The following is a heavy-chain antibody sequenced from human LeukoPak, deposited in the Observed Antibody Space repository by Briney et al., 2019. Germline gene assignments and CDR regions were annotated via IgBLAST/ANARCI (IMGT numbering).Heavy chain of an antibody. Sequence: SETLSLTCTVSGASLRSYYWNWIRPAPGKGLEWIGFISYSGYTSYSPSLKSRVGISEDTSKRQFSLRLSSMATADTAIYYCARGRNDNGGMFFDSWAQGNLVIVSS. CDR3: ARGRNDNGGMFFDS. J-gene: IGHJ4*02. CDR2: ISYSGYT. CDR1: GASLRSYY. D-gene: IGHD4-23*01. V-gene: IGHV4-59*01.